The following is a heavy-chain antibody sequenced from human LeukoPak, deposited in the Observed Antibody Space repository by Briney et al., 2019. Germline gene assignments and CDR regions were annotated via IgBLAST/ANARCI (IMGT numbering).Heavy chain of an antibody. CDR3: AKGPGYCSSTSCPLDLGMGV. D-gene: IGHD2-2*01. CDR2: VSGSGRIT. Sequence: GASLRLSCAASGFTFSNYAMSWVRQAPGKGLEWVSVVSGSGRITYYTDSMKGRFTISRDNSKNTLYLQMNSLRAEDTAVYYCAKGPGYCSSTSCPLDLGMGVWGQGTTVTVSS. CDR1: GFTFSNYA. V-gene: IGHV3-23*01. J-gene: IGHJ6*02.